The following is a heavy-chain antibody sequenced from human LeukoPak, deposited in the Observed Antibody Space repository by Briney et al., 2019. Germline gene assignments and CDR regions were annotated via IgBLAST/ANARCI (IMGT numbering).Heavy chain of an antibody. Sequence: GGSLRLSCAASGFTFSSYGMHWVRQAPGKGLEWVAFIRYDGSNKYYADSVKGRFTISRDNSKNTLYLQMNILRAEDTAVYYCAKVMITVTPFDYWGQGTLVTVSS. D-gene: IGHD4-11*01. CDR1: GFTFSSYG. CDR3: AKVMITVTPFDY. V-gene: IGHV3-30*02. CDR2: IRYDGSNK. J-gene: IGHJ4*02.